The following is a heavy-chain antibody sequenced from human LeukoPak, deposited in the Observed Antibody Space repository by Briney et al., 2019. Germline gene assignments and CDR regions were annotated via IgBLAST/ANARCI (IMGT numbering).Heavy chain of an antibody. CDR1: GFTFSKYA. CDR2: ISGSGGST. V-gene: IGHV3-23*01. Sequence: GGSLRLSCAASGFTFSKYAMSWVRQAPGKGLEWVSVISGSGGSTHYADSVKGRFTISRDNSKNTLYLQMNSLRAEDTAVYYCAKGVDSGSTCYSSIDYWGQGTLVTVSS. D-gene: IGHD2-15*01. CDR3: AKGVDSGSTCYSSIDY. J-gene: IGHJ4*02.